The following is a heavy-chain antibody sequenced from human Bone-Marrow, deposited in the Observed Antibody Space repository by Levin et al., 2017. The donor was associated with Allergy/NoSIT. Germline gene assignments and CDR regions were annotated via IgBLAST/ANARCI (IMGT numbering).Heavy chain of an antibody. D-gene: IGHD3-10*01. V-gene: IGHV1-46*03. Sequence: GGSLRLSCRASEFIFTTYYVHWVRQAPGQGLEWMAIISPTGGTTTYAQKFRGRLTLTKDTSTSTVYMEMRSLSFDDTAVYYCAGARGRGNWFDPWGQGTLVTVSS. CDR2: ISPTGGTT. J-gene: IGHJ5*02. CDR1: EFIFTTYY. CDR3: AGARGRGNWFDP.